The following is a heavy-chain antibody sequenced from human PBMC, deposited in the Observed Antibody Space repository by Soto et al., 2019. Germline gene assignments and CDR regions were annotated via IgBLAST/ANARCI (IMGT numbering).Heavy chain of an antibody. V-gene: IGHV2-5*02. Sequence: QITLKESGPTLVKPTQTLTLTCTFSGFSLSTSGVGVGWIRQPPGKALEWLALIYWDDDKRYSPSLNSRLTHTTXTSKNQVVLTMTNMDPVDTATYYCAHSRPPRLLDYWGQGTLVTVSS. D-gene: IGHD6-6*01. CDR2: IYWDDDK. CDR1: GFSLSTSGVG. CDR3: AHSRPPRLLDY. J-gene: IGHJ4*02.